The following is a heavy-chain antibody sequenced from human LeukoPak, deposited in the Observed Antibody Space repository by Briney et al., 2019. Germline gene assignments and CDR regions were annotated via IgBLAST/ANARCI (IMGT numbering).Heavy chain of an antibody. CDR2: ISSTGSYI. J-gene: IGHJ4*02. V-gene: IGHV3-11*03. D-gene: IGHD5-12*01. CDR1: EFSFSDYY. Sequence: KPGGSLRLSCAASEFSFSDYYMNWIRQAPGKGLEWVSYISSTGSYINYVDSVKGRFTISRDNARNSLYLQMNSLRAEDTAVYYCVRRGNSGNWEYFDSWGQGTLVTVSS. CDR3: VRRGNSGNWEYFDS.